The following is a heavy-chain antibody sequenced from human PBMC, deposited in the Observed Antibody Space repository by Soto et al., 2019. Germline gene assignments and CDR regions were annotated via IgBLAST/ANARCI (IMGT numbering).Heavy chain of an antibody. V-gene: IGHV4-59*01. J-gene: IGHJ4*02. CDR1: GGSISSYY. CDR3: ARDRGGGNPFDY. Sequence: QVQLQESGPGLVKPSETLSLTCTVSGGSISSYYWSWIRQPPGKGLEWIGYIYYSGSTNYNPSLKSRVTKSVDTSKNQFSLKLSSVTAADTAVYYCARDRGGGNPFDYWGQGTLVTVSS. CDR2: IYYSGST. D-gene: IGHD2-15*01.